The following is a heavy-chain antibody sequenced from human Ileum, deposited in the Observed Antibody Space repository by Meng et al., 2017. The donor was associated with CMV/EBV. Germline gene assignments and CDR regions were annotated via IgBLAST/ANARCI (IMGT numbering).Heavy chain of an antibody. CDR2: ISWDGGST. CDR1: GFTFDDYT. Sequence: GESLKISCAASGFTFDDYTMHWVRQAPGKGLEWVSLISWDGGSTYYADSVKGRFTISRDNSKNSLYLQMNSLRAEDTAVYYCAFTGITGTRDYWGQGTLVTVSS. D-gene: IGHD1-20*01. J-gene: IGHJ4*02. CDR3: AFTGITGTRDY. V-gene: IGHV3-43*01.